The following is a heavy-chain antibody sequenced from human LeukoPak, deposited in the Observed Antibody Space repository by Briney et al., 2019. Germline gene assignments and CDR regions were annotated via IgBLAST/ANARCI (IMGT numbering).Heavy chain of an antibody. CDR2: IYHSGST. J-gene: IGHJ4*02. Sequence: PSETLSLTCTVSGGSISSSSYYWGWIRQPPGKGLEWIGSIYHSGSTNYNPSLKSRVTISVDTSKNQFSLKLSSVTAADTAVYYCASLLRGRWLQQRYFDYWGQGTLVTVSS. CDR3: ASLLRGRWLQQRYFDY. D-gene: IGHD5-24*01. CDR1: GGSISSSSYY. V-gene: IGHV4-39*07.